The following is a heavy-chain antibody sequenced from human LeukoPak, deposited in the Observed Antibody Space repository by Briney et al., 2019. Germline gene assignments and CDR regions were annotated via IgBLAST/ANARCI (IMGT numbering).Heavy chain of an antibody. CDR1: GGSISSSSYY. CDR3: ASGGYYGSGSYYLDY. Sequence: SETLSLTCTASGGSISSSSYYWGWIRQPPGKGLEWIGSIYYSGSTYYNPSLKSRVTISVDTSKNQFSLKLSSVTAADTAVYYCASGGYYGSGSYYLDYWGQGTLVTVSS. J-gene: IGHJ4*02. D-gene: IGHD3-10*01. CDR2: IYYSGST. V-gene: IGHV4-39*01.